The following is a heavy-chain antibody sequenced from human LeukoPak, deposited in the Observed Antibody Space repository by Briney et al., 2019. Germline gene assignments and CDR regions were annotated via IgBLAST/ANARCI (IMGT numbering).Heavy chain of an antibody. CDR1: GGSFSGYY. CDR3: ARDPMTTVTTSNY. Sequence: SETLSLTXAVYGGSFSGYYWSWIRQPPGKGLEWIGEINHSGSTNYNPSLKSRVTISVDTSKNQFSLKLSSVTAADTAVYYCARDPMTTVTTSNYWGQGTLVTVSS. CDR2: INHSGST. D-gene: IGHD4-17*01. J-gene: IGHJ4*02. V-gene: IGHV4-34*01.